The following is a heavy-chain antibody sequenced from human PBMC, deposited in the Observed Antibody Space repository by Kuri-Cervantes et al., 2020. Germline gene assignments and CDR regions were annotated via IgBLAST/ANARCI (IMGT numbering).Heavy chain of an antibody. V-gene: IGHV4-34*01. J-gene: IGHJ4*02. D-gene: IGHD6-19*01. CDR2: INHSGST. Sequence: SETLSLTCAVYGGSFSGYYWSWIRQPPGKGLEWIGEINHSGSTNYNPSLKSRVTISVDMSKNQFSLKLSSVSAADTAVYYCARAEYSSGWYVYFDYWGQGTLVTVSS. CDR3: ARAEYSSGWYVYFDY. CDR1: GGSFSGYY.